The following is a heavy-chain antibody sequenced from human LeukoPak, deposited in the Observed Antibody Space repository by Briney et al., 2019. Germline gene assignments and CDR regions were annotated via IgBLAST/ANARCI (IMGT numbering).Heavy chain of an antibody. J-gene: IGHJ4*02. Sequence: GGSLRLSCAASGFTFSSYSMNWVRQAPGKGLEWVSYISSSSSAIYYADSVKGRFTISRDNAKNSLYLQMNSLRAEDTAVYYCAKGGPTYDFWSGYYTGQRFGYWGQGTLVTVSS. CDR2: ISSSSSAI. D-gene: IGHD3-3*01. CDR1: GFTFSSYS. CDR3: AKGGPTYDFWSGYYTGQRFGY. V-gene: IGHV3-48*01.